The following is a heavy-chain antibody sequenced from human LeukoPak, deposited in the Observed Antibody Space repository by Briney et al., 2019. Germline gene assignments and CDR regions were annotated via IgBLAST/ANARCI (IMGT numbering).Heavy chain of an antibody. V-gene: IGHV3-30*04. CDR1: GINFSGYA. J-gene: IGHJ4*02. CDR2: ISYDGSNK. CDR3: ATADSSGWADY. D-gene: IGHD6-19*01. Sequence: GGSLRLSCAASGINFSGYAMHWVRQAPGKGLEWGAIISYDGSNKNYAVSGKGRLTISRDNSNNKLFLQLNSLRTDDTAVYFCATADSSGWADYWGQGTLVTVSS.